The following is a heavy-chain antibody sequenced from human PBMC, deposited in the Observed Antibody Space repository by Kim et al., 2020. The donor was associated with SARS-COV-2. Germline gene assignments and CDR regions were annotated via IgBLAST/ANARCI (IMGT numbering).Heavy chain of an antibody. Sequence: GGSLRLSCAASGFTFSPYAMHWVRQAPGKGLEWVAVVSHDGNTKYYTDSVKGRFTISRDNSKNTLYLQMNSLRAEDTAVYYCARDPSNFGYSYAITRFDHWGQGTLVTVSS. D-gene: IGHD5-18*01. CDR1: GFTFSPYA. J-gene: IGHJ4*02. V-gene: IGHV3-30-3*01. CDR2: VSHDGNTK. CDR3: ARDPSNFGYSYAITRFDH.